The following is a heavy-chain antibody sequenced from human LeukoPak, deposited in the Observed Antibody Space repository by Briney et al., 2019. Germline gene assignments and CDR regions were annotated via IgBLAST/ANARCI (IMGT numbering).Heavy chain of an antibody. Sequence: ASVKVSCKASGYTFTSYYMHWVRQGPGQGLEWMGIINPSGGSTSYAQKFQGRVTMTRDMSTSTVYMELSSLRSEDTAVYYCARAFTGPVGIVGYWGQGTLVTVSS. D-gene: IGHD3-10*01. CDR1: GYTFTSYY. CDR2: INPSGGST. V-gene: IGHV1-46*01. J-gene: IGHJ4*02. CDR3: ARAFTGPVGIVGY.